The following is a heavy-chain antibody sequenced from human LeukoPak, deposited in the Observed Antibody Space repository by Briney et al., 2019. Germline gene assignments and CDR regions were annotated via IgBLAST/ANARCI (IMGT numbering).Heavy chain of an antibody. V-gene: IGHV3-49*03. CDR2: IRSKAYGGTT. J-gene: IGHJ4*02. D-gene: IGHD2-2*01. CDR1: GFTFGDYA. CDR3: TRQSVVVPAAMDQYYFDY. Sequence: GGSLRLSCTASGFTFGDYAMSWFRQAPGKGLEWVGFIRSKAYGGTTEYAASVKGRFTISRDDSKSIAYLQMNSLKTEDTAVYYCTRQSVVVPAAMDQYYFDYWGQGTLVTVSS.